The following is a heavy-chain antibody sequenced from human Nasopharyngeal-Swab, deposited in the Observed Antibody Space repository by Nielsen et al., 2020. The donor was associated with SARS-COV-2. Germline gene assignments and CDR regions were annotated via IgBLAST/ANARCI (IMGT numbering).Heavy chain of an antibody. J-gene: IGHJ3*02. CDR1: GFTFSSYS. V-gene: IGHV3-48*02. D-gene: IGHD3-22*01. Sequence: GGSLRLSCAASGFTFSSYSMNWVRQAPGKGLEWVSYISSSSSTIYYADSVKGRFIISRDNAKNSLYLQMNSLRDEDTAVYYCAKDLDYYDSSGYYGNAFDIWGQGTMVTVSS. CDR3: AKDLDYYDSSGYYGNAFDI. CDR2: ISSSSSTI.